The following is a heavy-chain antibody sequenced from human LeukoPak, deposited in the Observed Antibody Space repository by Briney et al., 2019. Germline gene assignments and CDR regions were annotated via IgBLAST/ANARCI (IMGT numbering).Heavy chain of an antibody. D-gene: IGHD2-21*01. CDR3: AKDLYSIQCERLTAFDI. Sequence: GGSLRLSCAASGFTFSNYGMHWVRQAPGQGLEWVAFIQSDGSNKYYADSVKGRFTISRDNSKNTLYLQMNTLRAEDTAVYYCAKDLYSIQCERLTAFDIWGQGTMVTVSS. J-gene: IGHJ3*02. CDR1: GFTFSNYG. V-gene: IGHV3-30*02. CDR2: IQSDGSNK.